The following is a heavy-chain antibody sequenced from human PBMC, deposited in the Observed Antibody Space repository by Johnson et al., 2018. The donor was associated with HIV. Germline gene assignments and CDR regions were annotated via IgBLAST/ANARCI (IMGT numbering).Heavy chain of an antibody. CDR2: ISHDVNNK. Sequence: VQLVESGGRVVQPGRSLRLSCAASGFTFSSYAMHWVRQAPGKGLEWVAAISHDVNNKFSADSVKGRFTLSRDNSKNTLYLQMDSLRPEDTAVYYCAREIQYFTAFDIWGQGTMVTVSS. CDR3: AREIQYFTAFDI. D-gene: IGHD3-9*01. CDR1: GFTFSSYA. J-gene: IGHJ3*02. V-gene: IGHV3-30-3*01.